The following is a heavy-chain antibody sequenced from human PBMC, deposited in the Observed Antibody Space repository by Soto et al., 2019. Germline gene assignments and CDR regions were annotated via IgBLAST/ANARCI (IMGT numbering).Heavy chain of an antibody. J-gene: IGHJ5*02. CDR3: ARVKGSITMVRGVRNWFDP. CDR1: GYTIDSKG. D-gene: IGHD3-10*01. CDR2: ISAYNGNT. V-gene: IGHV1-18*01. Sequence: ASVKVCCKDSGYTIDSKGMRWVRQEPEQGLEWMGWISAYNGNTNYAQKLQGRVTMTTDTSTSTAYMELRSLRSDDTAVYYCARVKGSITMVRGVRNWFDPWGQGTLVTV.